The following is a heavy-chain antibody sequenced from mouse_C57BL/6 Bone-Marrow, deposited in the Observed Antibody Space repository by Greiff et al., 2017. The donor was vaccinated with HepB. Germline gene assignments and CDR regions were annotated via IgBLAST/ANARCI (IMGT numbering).Heavy chain of an antibody. CDR2: ITPSSGYT. CDR1: GYTFTSYT. D-gene: IGHD1-1*01. V-gene: IGHV1-4*01. CDR3: ARHYYGSSYWYFDV. J-gene: IGHJ1*03. Sequence: QVQLQQSGAELARPGASVKMSCKASGYTFTSYTMHWVKQRPGQGLEWIGYITPSSGYTKYNQKFKDKATLTADKSSSTAYMQLSSLTSEDSAVYYWARHYYGSSYWYFDVWGTGTTVTVSS.